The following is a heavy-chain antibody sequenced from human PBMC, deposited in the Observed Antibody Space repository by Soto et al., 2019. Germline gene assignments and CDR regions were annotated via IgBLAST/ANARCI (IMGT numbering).Heavy chain of an antibody. J-gene: IGHJ5*02. CDR2: IWYDGSNK. CDR3: ARDSVGVPFDP. Sequence: PGGSLRLSCAASGFTFSSYGMHWVRQAPGKGLEWVAVIWYDGSNKYYADSVKGRFTISRDNSKNTLYLQMNSLRAEDTAVYYCARDSVGVPFDPWGQGTLVTVSS. CDR1: GFTFSSYG. D-gene: IGHD3-22*01. V-gene: IGHV3-33*01.